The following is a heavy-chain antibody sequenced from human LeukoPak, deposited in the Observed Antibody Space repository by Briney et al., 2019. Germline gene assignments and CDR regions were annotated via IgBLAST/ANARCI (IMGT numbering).Heavy chain of an antibody. J-gene: IGHJ4*02. CDR2: INTNTGNP. V-gene: IGHV7-4-1*02. Sequence: ASVKVSCKASGYIFTSYVLHWVRQAPGQGLEWMGWINTNTGNPTYAQGFTGRFVFSLDTSVSTAYLQINSLKADDTAIYYCARVVDNYYDSSGYYPLGYWGQGTLVSVSS. CDR1: GYIFTSYV. D-gene: IGHD3-22*01. CDR3: ARVVDNYYDSSGYYPLGY.